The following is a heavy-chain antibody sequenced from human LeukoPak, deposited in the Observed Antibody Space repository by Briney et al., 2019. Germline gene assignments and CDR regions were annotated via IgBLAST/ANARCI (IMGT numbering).Heavy chain of an antibody. CDR1: GGSFSGYY. V-gene: IGHV4-34*01. CDR3: ARRAYYYGSSGYYRGLWFDP. CDR2: INHGGSN. J-gene: IGHJ5*02. D-gene: IGHD3-22*01. Sequence: PSETLSLTCAVYGGSFSGYYWGWVRLPPGKGLEWIVEINHGGSNNYNPALKSRVTISVDTSKNQFSLKLSSVTAADTAVYYCARRAYYYGSSGYYRGLWFDPWGQGTLVTVSS.